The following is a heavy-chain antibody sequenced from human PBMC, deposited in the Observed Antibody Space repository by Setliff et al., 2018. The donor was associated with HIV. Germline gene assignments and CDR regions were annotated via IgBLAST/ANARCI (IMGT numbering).Heavy chain of an antibody. V-gene: IGHV4-39*01. D-gene: IGHD3-22*01. Sequence: LSLTCTVSGGSISSSSYYWGWIRQPPGKGLEWIGSIYYSGSTYYNPSLKSRVTISVDTSKNQFSLTLTSVTAADTAVYYCARVTTGMIVVPWGQGTLVTVSS. CDR1: GGSISSSSYY. J-gene: IGHJ5*02. CDR2: IYYSGST. CDR3: ARVTTGMIVVP.